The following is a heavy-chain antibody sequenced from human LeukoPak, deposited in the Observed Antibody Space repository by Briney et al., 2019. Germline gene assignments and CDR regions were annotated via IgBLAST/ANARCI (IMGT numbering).Heavy chain of an antibody. CDR1: GFTFSSFA. CDR3: AREPLAAAGTRYFDY. D-gene: IGHD6-13*01. J-gene: IGHJ4*02. Sequence: PGGSLRLSCAASGFTFSSFAMHWVRQAPGRGLEREAVMSYDGSNKNYPDSVKGRFTISRDNSKNTLYLQMNSLRAEDTAVYYCAREPLAAAGTRYFDYWGQGTLVTVSS. V-gene: IGHV3-30*04. CDR2: MSYDGSNK.